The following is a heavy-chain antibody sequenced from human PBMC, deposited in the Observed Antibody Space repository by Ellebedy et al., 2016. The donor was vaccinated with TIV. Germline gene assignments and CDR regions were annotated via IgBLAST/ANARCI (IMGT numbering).Heavy chain of an antibody. J-gene: IGHJ4*02. Sequence: PSETLSLTCVASGFTFSTYSMNWARQAPGKGLEWVAYISSTSSAISYADSVKGRFTISRDNAESSLYLQMNSLRAEDTAVYFCARARYFDSWGQGTLVTVSS. D-gene: IGHD6-6*01. CDR2: ISSTSSAI. CDR1: GFTFSTYS. V-gene: IGHV3-48*04. CDR3: ARARYFDS.